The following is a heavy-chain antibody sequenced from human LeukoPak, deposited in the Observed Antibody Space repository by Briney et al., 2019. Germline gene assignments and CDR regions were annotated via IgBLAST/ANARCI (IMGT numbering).Heavy chain of an antibody. D-gene: IGHD3-22*01. J-gene: IGHJ5*02. CDR2: ISSTSSST. CDR1: GFTFSSYA. CDR3: ARDRTTYEDWFDP. Sequence: PGGSLRLSCATSGFTFSSYAMNWVRQAPGKGLEWLSCISSTSSSTYYADSVKGRFTISRDNARNSLYLQMNSLRVEDTAVYYCARDRTTYEDWFDPWGQGTLVTVSS. V-gene: IGHV3-21*01.